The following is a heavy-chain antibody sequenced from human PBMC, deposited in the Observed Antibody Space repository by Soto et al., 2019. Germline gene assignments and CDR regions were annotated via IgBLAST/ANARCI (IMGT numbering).Heavy chain of an antibody. CDR3: ARDPYCSGGSCSVNGMDV. V-gene: IGHV1-24*01. D-gene: IGHD2-15*01. Sequence: ASVKVSCKVSGYTLTELSMHWVRQAPGKGLEWMGGFDPEDGETIYAQKFQGRVTMTEDTSTDTAYMELSSLRSEDTAVYYRARDPYCSGGSCSVNGMDVWGQGTTVTVSS. CDR1: GYTLTELS. J-gene: IGHJ6*02. CDR2: FDPEDGET.